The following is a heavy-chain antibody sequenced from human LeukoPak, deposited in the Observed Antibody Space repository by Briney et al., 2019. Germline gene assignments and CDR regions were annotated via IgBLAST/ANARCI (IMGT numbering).Heavy chain of an antibody. V-gene: IGHV3-23*01. Sequence: GGSLRLSCATSGFTFSTYAMSWVRQAPRGGLEWVSSIIDSGGATYYADSVKGRFTISRDNSKNTLYLQMNSLRAEDTAVYYCAKDRNEDTLTGYNWLDPWSQGTPVTVSS. CDR1: GFTFSTYA. J-gene: IGHJ5*02. D-gene: IGHD3-9*01. CDR3: AKDRNEDTLTGYNWLDP. CDR2: IIDSGGAT.